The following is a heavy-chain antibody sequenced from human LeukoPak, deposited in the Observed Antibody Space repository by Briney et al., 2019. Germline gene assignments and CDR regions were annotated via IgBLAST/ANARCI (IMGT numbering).Heavy chain of an antibody. D-gene: IGHD5-12*01. CDR3: ARSDVDIVAKWGMDV. J-gene: IGHJ6*02. Sequence: SETLSLTCTVSGGSISSSSYYWGWIRQPPGKGLEWIGSIYYSGSTYYNPSLKSRVTISVDTSKNQFSLKLSSVTAADTAVYYCARSDVDIVAKWGMDVWGQGTTVTVSS. V-gene: IGHV4-39*01. CDR1: GGSISSSSYY. CDR2: IYYSGST.